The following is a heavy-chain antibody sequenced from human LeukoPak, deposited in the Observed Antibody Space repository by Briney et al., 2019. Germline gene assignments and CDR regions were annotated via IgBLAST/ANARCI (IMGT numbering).Heavy chain of an antibody. J-gene: IGHJ6*04. CDR3: AELGITMIGGV. Sequence: GGSLRLSCAASGFTFSRYWMHWVRQAPGKGLVWVSRINSDGSSTSYADSVKGRFTISRDNAKNSLYLQMNSLRAEDTAVSYCAELGITMIGGVWGKGTTVTISS. CDR2: INSDGSST. V-gene: IGHV3-74*01. D-gene: IGHD3-10*02. CDR1: GFTFSRYW.